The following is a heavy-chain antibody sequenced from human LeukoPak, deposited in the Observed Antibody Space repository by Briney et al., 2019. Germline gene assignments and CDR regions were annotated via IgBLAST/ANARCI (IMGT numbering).Heavy chain of an antibody. CDR3: ARGRGYYDSSGYFGDS. J-gene: IGHJ4*02. CDR2: ISDDGSNK. CDR1: GFTFSSYT. Sequence: GRSPRLSCAVSGFTFSSYTMHWVRQAPGKGLEWVAIISDDGSNKYCADSVKGRFTISRDNSRNTLYLQMNSLRAEDTAVYYCARGRGYYDSSGYFGDSWGQGTLVTVSS. D-gene: IGHD3-22*01. V-gene: IGHV3-30-3*01.